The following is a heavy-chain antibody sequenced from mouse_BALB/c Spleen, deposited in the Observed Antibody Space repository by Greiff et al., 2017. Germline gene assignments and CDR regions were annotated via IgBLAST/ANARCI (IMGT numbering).Heavy chain of an antibody. J-gene: IGHJ3*01. Sequence: QVQLKQSGAELARPGASVKMSCKASGYTFTSYTMHWVKQRPGQGLEWIGYINPSSGYTNYNQKFKDKATLTADKSSSTAYMQLSSLTSEDSAVYYCAKGPLYYGSSPAWFAYWGQGTLVTVSA. CDR1: GYTFTSYT. CDR3: AKGPLYYGSSPAWFAY. D-gene: IGHD1-1*01. V-gene: IGHV1-4*01. CDR2: INPSSGYT.